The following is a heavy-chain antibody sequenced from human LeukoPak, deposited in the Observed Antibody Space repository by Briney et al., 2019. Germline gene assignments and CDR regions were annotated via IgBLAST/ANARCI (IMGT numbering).Heavy chain of an antibody. V-gene: IGHV4-39*07. CDR3: AREGYYDSSASGAFDV. Sequence: PSETLSLTCAVSGGSISSGSYSWSWIRQPPWKGLEWIGSIYYSGRTYYNPSLKSRVSLSVDTSRNQFSLRLTSVTAADTAIYYCAREGYYDSSASGAFDVWGQGTMVTVSS. CDR1: GGSISSGSYS. J-gene: IGHJ3*01. CDR2: IYYSGRT. D-gene: IGHD3-22*01.